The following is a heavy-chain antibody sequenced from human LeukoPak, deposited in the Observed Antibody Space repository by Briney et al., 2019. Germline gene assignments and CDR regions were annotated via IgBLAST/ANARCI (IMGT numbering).Heavy chain of an antibody. J-gene: IGHJ5*02. D-gene: IGHD1-26*01. Sequence: SQTLSLTCGISGDSVSSTSAGWDWIRQSPSRGLEWLGRTYYRSKWHNNYAVSVKSRITINPDTSKNQFSLKLSSVTAADTAVYYCAREKRATRWFDPWGQGTLVTVSS. CDR1: GDSVSSTSAG. CDR3: AREKRATRWFDP. V-gene: IGHV6-1*01. CDR2: TYYRSKWHN.